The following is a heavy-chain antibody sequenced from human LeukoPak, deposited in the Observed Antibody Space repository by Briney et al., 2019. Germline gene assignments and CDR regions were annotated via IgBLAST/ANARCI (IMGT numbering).Heavy chain of an antibody. J-gene: IGHJ3*02. Sequence: GASVKVSCKASGYTFTGYYMHWVRQAPGQGLEWMGWINPNSGGTNYAQKFQGRVTMTTDTSISTAYMELSSLRSDDTAVYYCARPIRYNWIYDAFGIWGQGTMVTVSS. CDR3: ARPIRYNWIYDAFGI. V-gene: IGHV1-2*02. D-gene: IGHD1-7*01. CDR2: INPNSGGT. CDR1: GYTFTGYY.